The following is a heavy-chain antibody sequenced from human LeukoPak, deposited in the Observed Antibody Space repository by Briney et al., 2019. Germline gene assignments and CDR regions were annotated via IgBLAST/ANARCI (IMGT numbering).Heavy chain of an antibody. Sequence: GGSLRLSCAASGFTFSSYNMNWVRQAPGKGLEWVSSISSSSSYIYYADSVKGRFTISRDNAKNSLYLQMNSLRAEDTAVYYCARNYYDSGYYFDYWGQGTLVTVSS. V-gene: IGHV3-21*01. D-gene: IGHD3-22*01. CDR2: ISSSSSYI. J-gene: IGHJ4*02. CDR1: GFTFSSYN. CDR3: ARNYYDSGYYFDY.